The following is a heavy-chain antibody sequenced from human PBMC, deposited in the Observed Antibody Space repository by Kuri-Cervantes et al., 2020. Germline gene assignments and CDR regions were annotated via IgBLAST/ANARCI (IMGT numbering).Heavy chain of an antibody. J-gene: IGHJ6*02. CDR1: GFTFSSYW. CDR2: IYSDGRT. CDR3: ARDGGSGSYYIAYYYYGMDV. D-gene: IGHD3-10*01. V-gene: IGHV3-66*02. Sequence: GESLKISCAASGFTFSSYWMSWVRQAPGKGLEWVSVIYSDGRTYYADSVKGRFTISRDNSKNTLYLQMNSLRAEDTSVYYCARDGGSGSYYIAYYYYGMDVWGQGTTVTVSS.